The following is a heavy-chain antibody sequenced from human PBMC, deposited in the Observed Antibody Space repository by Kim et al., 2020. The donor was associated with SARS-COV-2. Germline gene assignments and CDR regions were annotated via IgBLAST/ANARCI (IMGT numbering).Heavy chain of an antibody. CDR2: ISAYNGNT. J-gene: IGHJ5*02. CDR1: GYTFTSYG. V-gene: IGHV1-18*01. CDR3: ARATGGSGSFIRFDP. D-gene: IGHD3-10*01. Sequence: ASVKVSCKASGYTFTSYGISWVRRAPGQGLEWMGWISAYNGNTNYAQKLQGRVTMTTDTSTSTAYMELRSLRSDDTAVYYCARATGGSGSFIRFDPWGQGTLVTVSS.